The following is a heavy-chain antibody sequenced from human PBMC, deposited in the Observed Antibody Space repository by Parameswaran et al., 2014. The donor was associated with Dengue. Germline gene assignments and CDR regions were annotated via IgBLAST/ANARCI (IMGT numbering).Heavy chain of an antibody. V-gene: IGHV4-59*01. Sequence: WIRQPPGKGLEWIGNIYYSGSTNYDPSLKSRVSISVDTSKNQFSLKLSSVTAADTAVYYCARGIQLVYWGQGTLVTVSS. CDR2: IYYSGST. CDR3: ARGIQLVY. D-gene: IGHD5-18*01. J-gene: IGHJ4*02.